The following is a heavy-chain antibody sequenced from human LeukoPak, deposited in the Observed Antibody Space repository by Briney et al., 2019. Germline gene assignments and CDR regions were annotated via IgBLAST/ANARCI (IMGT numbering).Heavy chain of an antibody. Sequence: GASVKVSCKASGYTFTDYYIHWVRQAPGQGLEWMGWINPNSGDTNYAQKFQGRVTMTRDTSISTAYMELSRLRSDDTAVYYCARETVPAIAAPRGLNYWGQGTLATVSS. J-gene: IGHJ4*02. CDR1: GYTFTDYY. D-gene: IGHD6-13*01. V-gene: IGHV1-2*02. CDR3: ARETVPAIAAPRGLNY. CDR2: INPNSGDT.